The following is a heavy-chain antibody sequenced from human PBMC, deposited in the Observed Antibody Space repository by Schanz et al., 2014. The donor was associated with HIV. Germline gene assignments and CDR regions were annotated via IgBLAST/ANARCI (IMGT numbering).Heavy chain of an antibody. Sequence: QVQLVESGGGVVQPGRSLRLSCVASGFTFDNYGMNWVRQTPGKGLEWVAVISYDGSNKKYADSVKGRFTISRDNSKNTLYLQLKSLRPEDTAVYYCAKDRNYYDSKYRGKGNYYYYYGMDVWGQGTTVTVSS. CDR2: ISYDGSNK. V-gene: IGHV3-30*18. CDR3: AKDRNYYDSKYRGKGNYYYYYGMDV. J-gene: IGHJ6*02. D-gene: IGHD3-22*01. CDR1: GFTFDNYG.